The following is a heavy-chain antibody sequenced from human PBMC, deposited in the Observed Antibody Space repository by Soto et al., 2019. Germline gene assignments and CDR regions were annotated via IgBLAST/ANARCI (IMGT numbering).Heavy chain of an antibody. CDR3: ARDQEGSGSHWLGYNYYAMDV. J-gene: IGHJ6*02. CDR2: ISSVGTTT. CDR1: GFTITYYY. Sequence: GGSLRLSCGASGFTITYYYMSWIRQAPGKGLEWVSHISSVGTTTYYADSVKGRFSISMDNAKNSLYLQMNSLRAEDTAVYYCARDQEGSGSHWLGYNYYAMDVWGQGTTVTVSS. V-gene: IGHV3-11*01. D-gene: IGHD3-10*01.